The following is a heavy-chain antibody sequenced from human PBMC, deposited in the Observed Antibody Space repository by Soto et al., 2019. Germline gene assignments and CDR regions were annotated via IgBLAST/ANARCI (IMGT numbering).Heavy chain of an antibody. V-gene: IGHV3-7*05. CDR3: VRESCVGGWCKGYFQE. J-gene: IGHJ1*01. Sequence: EVQLVASGGDLVQPGGSLRISCAASGFTFSAHWLTWVRQAPGKGLEYVATLNQDGSQKYYVDSVKGRFTISRDNARNSLYLQMNRLRVEDTAVYFCVRESCVGGWCKGYFQEWGEGTRVTVSS. CDR2: LNQDGSQK. D-gene: IGHD2-21*01. CDR1: GFTFSAHW.